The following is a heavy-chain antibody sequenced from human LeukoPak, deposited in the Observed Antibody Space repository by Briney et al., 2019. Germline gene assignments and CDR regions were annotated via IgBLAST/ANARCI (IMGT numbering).Heavy chain of an antibody. CDR2: ISSRSSTI. CDR1: GFTFSSYS. D-gene: IGHD4-17*01. J-gene: IGHJ4*02. Sequence: GGSLRLSCAASGFTFSSYSMNWVRQAPGKGLEWVSYISSRSSTIYYADSVKGRFTISRDNAKNSLYLQMNSLRAEDTAVYYCARVQAYGDYVFDYWGQGTLVTVSS. V-gene: IGHV3-48*04. CDR3: ARVQAYGDYVFDY.